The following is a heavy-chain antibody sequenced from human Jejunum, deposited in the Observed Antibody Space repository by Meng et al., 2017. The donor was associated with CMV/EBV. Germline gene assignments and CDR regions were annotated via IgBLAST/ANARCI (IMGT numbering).Heavy chain of an antibody. V-gene: IGHV3-7*01. CDR1: GFTFSNYW. D-gene: IGHD3-10*01. CDR3: ARDEGTHGWFDP. Sequence: SGFTFSNYWRGWVRQAPGKGLEWVANINQDGSETYYVDSVKGRFTISRDNAKNSLYLQMNSLRAEDTAVYYCARDEGTHGWFDPWGQGTLVTVSS. J-gene: IGHJ5*02. CDR2: INQDGSET.